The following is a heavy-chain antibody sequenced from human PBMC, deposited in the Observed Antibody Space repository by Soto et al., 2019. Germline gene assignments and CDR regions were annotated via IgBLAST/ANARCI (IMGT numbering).Heavy chain of an antibody. V-gene: IGHV3-48*01. D-gene: IGHD4-17*01. CDR3: AREADYVNWFAP. Sequence: EVQLVESGGGLVQPGGSLRLSCAASGFTFSSYSMNWVRQAPGKGLEWVSYISSSSSTIYYADSVKGRFTISRDNANNSLYLQMNSLRADDTAVYYCAREADYVNWFAPWGQGTLVTVSS. CDR2: ISSSSSTI. J-gene: IGHJ5*02. CDR1: GFTFSSYS.